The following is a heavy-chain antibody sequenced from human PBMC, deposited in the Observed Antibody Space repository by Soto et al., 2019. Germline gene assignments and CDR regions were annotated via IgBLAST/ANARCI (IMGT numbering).Heavy chain of an antibody. J-gene: IGHJ4*02. CDR3: AKDSRITIFGEGHLDF. V-gene: IGHV1-69*01. CDR2: IIPIFASP. Sequence: QVQLVQSGAEVKTPGSSVKVSCNTSGGAFSNDGFSWVRQAPGQGLEWMGGIIPIFASPNYAQKFQGRITITADESTRTGYMKLDNLRSEDAAMYYCAKDSRITIFGEGHLDFWGQGTLVTVSS. CDR1: GGAFSNDG. D-gene: IGHD3-3*01.